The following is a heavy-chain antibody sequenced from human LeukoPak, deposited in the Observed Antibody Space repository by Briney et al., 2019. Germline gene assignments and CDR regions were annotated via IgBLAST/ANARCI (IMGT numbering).Heavy chain of an antibody. Sequence: RGSLRLSCAASGFTFSSYGMHWVRQAPGKGLEWVAVISYDGSNKYYADSVKGRFTISRDNSKNTLYLQMNSLRAEDTAVYYCAKLEEFDYWGQGTLVTVSS. J-gene: IGHJ4*02. CDR2: ISYDGSNK. D-gene: IGHD3-3*01. CDR1: GFTFSSYG. V-gene: IGHV3-30*18. CDR3: AKLEEFDY.